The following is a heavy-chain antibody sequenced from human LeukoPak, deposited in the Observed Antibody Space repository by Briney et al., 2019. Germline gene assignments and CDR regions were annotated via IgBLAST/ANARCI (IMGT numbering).Heavy chain of an antibody. D-gene: IGHD1-20*01. Sequence: PGGSLRLSCEASGFTFENYVMSWARQAPGKGLEWVSTINWNGGSTGYADSVKGRFTISRDNAKNSLFLQMNSLRAEDTAFYYCAREDYNWNDYYYYGMDVWGQGTTVTVSS. CDR2: INWNGGST. CDR1: GFTFENYV. J-gene: IGHJ6*02. V-gene: IGHV3-20*04. CDR3: AREDYNWNDYYYYGMDV.